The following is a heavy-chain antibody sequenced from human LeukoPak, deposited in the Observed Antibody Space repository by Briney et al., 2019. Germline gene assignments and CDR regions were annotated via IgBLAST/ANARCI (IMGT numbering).Heavy chain of an antibody. Sequence: GGSLRLSCAASGFTLGSFGVSWVRQAPGKGLEWVSFISGTGLSTYYADSVKGRFTISRDNSKSTLFMQMNSLRVEDTAVYYCAKLMRHMMEDVYDIWGQGTMVTVSS. D-gene: IGHD2-21*01. CDR1: GFTLGSFG. V-gene: IGHV3-23*01. J-gene: IGHJ3*02. CDR2: ISGTGLST. CDR3: AKLMRHMMEDVYDI.